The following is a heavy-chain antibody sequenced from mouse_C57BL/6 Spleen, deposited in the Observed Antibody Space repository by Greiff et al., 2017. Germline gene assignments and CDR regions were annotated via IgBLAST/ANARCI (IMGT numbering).Heavy chain of an antibody. D-gene: IGHD1-1*01. Sequence: EVKVVESGGGLVKPGGSLKLSCAASGFTFSDYGMHWVRQAPEKGLEWVAYISSGSSTIYYADTVKGRFTISRDNAKNTLFLQMASLRSVDTAMYNCARSFGSSYFDYWGQVTTLTVSS. J-gene: IGHJ2*01. CDR2: ISSGSSTI. CDR3: ARSFGSSYFDY. CDR1: GFTFSDYG. V-gene: IGHV5-17*01.